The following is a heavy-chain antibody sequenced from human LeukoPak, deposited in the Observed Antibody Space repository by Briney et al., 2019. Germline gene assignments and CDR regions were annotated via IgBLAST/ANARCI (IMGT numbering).Heavy chain of an antibody. CDR3: ARDPLPPVLAGFDP. Sequence: EASVKVSCKASGYTFTGYYMHWVRQAPGQGLEWMGWINPNSGGTNYAQMFQGRVTMTRDTSISTAYMELSRLRSDDTAVYYCARDPLPPVLAGFDPWGQGTLVTVSS. CDR2: INPNSGGT. D-gene: IGHD2-2*01. J-gene: IGHJ5*02. V-gene: IGHV1-2*02. CDR1: GYTFTGYY.